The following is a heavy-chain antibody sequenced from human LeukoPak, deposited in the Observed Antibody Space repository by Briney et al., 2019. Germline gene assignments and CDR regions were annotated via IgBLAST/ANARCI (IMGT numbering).Heavy chain of an antibody. J-gene: IGHJ4*02. D-gene: IGHD1-1*01. CDR2: TRNKADSYTT. Sequence: GGSLRLSCAASGFTFSDYYMDWVRQAPGKGLEWVGRTRNKADSYTTDYAASVKGRFSISRDGSKTSLYLQMNSLKTEDTAVYYCARSRSWNANFDYWGQGTLVTVSS. CDR1: GFTFSDYY. CDR3: ARSRSWNANFDY. V-gene: IGHV3-72*01.